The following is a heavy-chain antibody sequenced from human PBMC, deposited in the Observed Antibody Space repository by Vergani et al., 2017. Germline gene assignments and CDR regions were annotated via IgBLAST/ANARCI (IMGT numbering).Heavy chain of an antibody. CDR3: AGGSCLGGSCYKPLFDY. D-gene: IGHD2-15*01. CDR2: IHTSGST. CDR1: GGSINSHNYY. Sequence: QVQLQESGPGLVKPSQTLSLTCTVSGGSINSHNYYWSWIRQPAGKGLEWIGRIHTSGSTNYNPSLQSRVTMSEDTSKNQFSLNLTSVTAADTAVYFCAGGSCLGGSCYKPLFDYWCQGILVTVSS. J-gene: IGHJ4*02. V-gene: IGHV4-61*02.